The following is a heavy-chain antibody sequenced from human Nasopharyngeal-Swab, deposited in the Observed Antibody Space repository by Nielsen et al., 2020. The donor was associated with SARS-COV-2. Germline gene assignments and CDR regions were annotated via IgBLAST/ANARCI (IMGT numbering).Heavy chain of an antibody. CDR2: INPSGGST. Sequence: WVRQAPEQGLEWMGIINPSGGSTSYAQKFQGRVTMTRDTSTSTVYMELSSLRSEDTAVYYCARGLGDSSGYYDYWGQGTLVTVSS. V-gene: IGHV1-46*01. D-gene: IGHD3-22*01. J-gene: IGHJ4*02. CDR3: ARGLGDSSGYYDY.